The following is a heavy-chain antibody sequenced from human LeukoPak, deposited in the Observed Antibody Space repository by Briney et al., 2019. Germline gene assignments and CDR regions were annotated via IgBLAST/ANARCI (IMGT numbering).Heavy chain of an antibody. Sequence: GGSLRLSCAASGFTFSSYSMNWVRQAPGKGLEWVSSISSSRYIYYADSVKGRFTISRDNAKNSLYLQMNSLRAEDTAVYYCAKRDGSGYYYFDYWGQGTLVTVSS. CDR2: ISSSRYI. V-gene: IGHV3-21*04. J-gene: IGHJ4*02. CDR1: GFTFSSYS. D-gene: IGHD3-22*01. CDR3: AKRDGSGYYYFDY.